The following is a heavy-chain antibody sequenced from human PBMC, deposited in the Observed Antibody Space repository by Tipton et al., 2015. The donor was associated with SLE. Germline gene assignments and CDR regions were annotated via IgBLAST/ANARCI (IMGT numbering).Heavy chain of an antibody. D-gene: IGHD6-6*01. J-gene: IGHJ4*02. CDR3: ARDEYSSSRPFDY. Sequence: GLVKPSETLSLTCAVSGDSISSGGYSWSWIRQPPGKGLEWIGYIYHSGSTYYNPSLKSRVTISVDTSKNQFSLKLSSVTAADTAVYYCARDEYSSSRPFDYWGQGTLVTVSS. CDR2: IYHSGST. CDR1: GDSISSGGYS. V-gene: IGHV4-30-2*01.